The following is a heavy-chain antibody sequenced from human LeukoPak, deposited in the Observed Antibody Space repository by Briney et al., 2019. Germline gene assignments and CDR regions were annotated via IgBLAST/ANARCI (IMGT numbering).Heavy chain of an antibody. D-gene: IGHD6-13*01. Sequence: XLXXAXSGGSXXSGGYSWSWIRQPPGKGLEWIGYIYHSGSTYYNPSLKSRVTISVDRSKNQFSLKLSSVTAADTAVYYCASSRIAAAGGFDYWGQGTLVTVSS. J-gene: IGHJ4*02. CDR2: IYHSGST. V-gene: IGHV4-30-2*01. CDR1: GGSXXSGGYS. CDR3: ASSRIAAAGGFDY.